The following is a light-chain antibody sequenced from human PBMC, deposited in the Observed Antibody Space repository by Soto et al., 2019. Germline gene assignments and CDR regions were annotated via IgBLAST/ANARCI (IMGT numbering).Light chain of an antibody. CDR2: DAS. V-gene: IGKV3-11*01. CDR3: QQRVNWPLT. Sequence: EIVLTQSPATLSLSPGERATISCRTSQSVNIYLAWYQQKPGQAPRLLIYDASNRATGIPARFSGSGSGTDFTLPITSLEPADLAVYYCQQRVNWPLTFGQGTKVEIK. CDR1: QSVNIY. J-gene: IGKJ1*01.